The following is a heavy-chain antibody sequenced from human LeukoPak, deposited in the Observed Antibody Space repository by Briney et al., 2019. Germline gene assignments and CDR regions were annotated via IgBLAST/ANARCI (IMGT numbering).Heavy chain of an antibody. D-gene: IGHD3-10*01. CDR3: ARRYYYNLGSFPFDF. CDR1: GGPFSGYF. J-gene: IGHJ4*02. V-gene: IGHV4-34*01. Sequence: SETLSLTCAVSGGPFSGYFWSWIRQPPGKGLEWIGEIHNSGTTNYNPSLNSRVTISEDTSKNQFHLNLGSVTAADTAVYYCARRYYYNLGSFPFDFWGQGTLVTVSS. CDR2: IHNSGTT.